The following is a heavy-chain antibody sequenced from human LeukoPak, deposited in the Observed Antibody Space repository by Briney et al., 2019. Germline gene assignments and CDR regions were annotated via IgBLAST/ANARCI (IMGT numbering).Heavy chain of an antibody. V-gene: IGHV3-23*01. CDR1: GFTFSSYA. CDR3: AKDSGIAAADTKLADY. J-gene: IGHJ4*02. Sequence: GGSLRLSCAASGFTFSSYAMNWVRQAPGKGLEWVSAISGGGDSTYYTESVKGRFTISRDNSKNTLYLQMNSLRAEDTAVYYCAKDSGIAAADTKLADYWGQGTLVTVSS. CDR2: ISGGGDST. D-gene: IGHD6-13*01.